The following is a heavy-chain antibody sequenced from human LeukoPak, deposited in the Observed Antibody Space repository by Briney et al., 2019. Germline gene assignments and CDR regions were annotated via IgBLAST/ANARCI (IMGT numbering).Heavy chain of an antibody. D-gene: IGHD6-19*01. CDR3: ARDELVDSSGWYGSY. V-gene: IGHV4-38-2*02. J-gene: IGHJ4*02. CDR2: IYHSGST. CDR1: GYSISSGYY. Sequence: SETLSLTCAVSGYSISSGYYWGWIRPPPGKGLEWIGSIYHSGSTYYNPSLKSRVTISVDTSKNQFSLKLSSVTAADTAAYYCARDELVDSSGWYGSYWGQGTLVTVSS.